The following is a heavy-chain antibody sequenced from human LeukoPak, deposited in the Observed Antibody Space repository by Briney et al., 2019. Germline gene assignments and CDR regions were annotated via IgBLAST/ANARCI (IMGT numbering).Heavy chain of an antibody. Sequence: GGSLRLSCAASGFTFSSYKMNWVRQAPGKGLEWVSKISSSGSAIYYADSVKGRFTISRDNAKSTLYLQLNSLRAEDTAVYYCARGGSLGYWGQGTLVTVSS. V-gene: IGHV3-48*03. CDR1: GFTFSSYK. D-gene: IGHD6-19*01. J-gene: IGHJ4*02. CDR3: ARGGSLGY. CDR2: ISSSGSAI.